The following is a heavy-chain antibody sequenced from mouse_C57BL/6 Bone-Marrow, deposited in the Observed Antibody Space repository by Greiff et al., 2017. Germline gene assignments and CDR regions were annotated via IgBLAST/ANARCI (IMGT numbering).Heavy chain of an antibody. V-gene: IGHV1-59*01. Sequence: QVQLQQPGAELVRPGTSVKLSCKASGYTFTSYWMHWVKQRPGQGLEWIGVIDPSDSYTNYNQKFKGKATLTVDTSSSTAYMQLSSLTSEGAAVYYCARFGGRAYWGQGTLVTVSA. J-gene: IGHJ3*01. CDR1: GYTFTSYW. D-gene: IGHD1-1*02. CDR3: ARFGGRAY. CDR2: IDPSDSYT.